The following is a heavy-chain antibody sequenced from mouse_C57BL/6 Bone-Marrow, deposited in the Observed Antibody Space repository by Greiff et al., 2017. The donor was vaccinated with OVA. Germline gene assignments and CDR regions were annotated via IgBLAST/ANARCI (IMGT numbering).Heavy chain of an antibody. V-gene: IGHV5-16*01. CDR1: GFTFSDYY. Sequence: EVKLVESEGGLVQPGSSMKLSCTASGFTFSDYYMAWVRQVPEKGLEWVANINYDGSSTYYLDSLKSRFIISRENAKNILYLQMSSLKSEDTATYYCAREKGYAMDYWGQGTSVTVSS. J-gene: IGHJ4*01. CDR2: INYDGSST. CDR3: AREKGYAMDY.